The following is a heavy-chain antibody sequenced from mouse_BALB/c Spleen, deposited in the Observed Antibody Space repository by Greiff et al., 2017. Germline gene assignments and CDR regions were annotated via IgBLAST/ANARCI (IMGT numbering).Heavy chain of an antibody. V-gene: IGHV1-4*01. D-gene: IGHD4-1*01. J-gene: IGHJ3*01. Sequence: VKLMESGAELARPGASVKMSCKASGYTFTSYTMHWVKQRPGQGLEWIGYINPSSGYTNYNQKFKDKATLTADKSSSTAYMQLSSLTSEDSAVYYCARLGTGKGFAYWGQGTLVTVSA. CDR1: GYTFTSYT. CDR2: INPSSGYT. CDR3: ARLGTGKGFAY.